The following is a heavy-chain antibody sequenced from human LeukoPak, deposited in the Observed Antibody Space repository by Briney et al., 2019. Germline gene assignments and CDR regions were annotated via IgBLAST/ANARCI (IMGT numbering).Heavy chain of an antibody. V-gene: IGHV4-39*07. J-gene: IGHJ6*03. CDR1: GGSISSSSYY. CDR2: IYYSGST. CDR3: ARGVSAPSYYYYYMDV. D-gene: IGHD2-21*01. Sequence: SETLSLTCTVSGGSISSSSYYWGWIRQPPGKGLERIGSIYYSGSTYYNPSLKSRVTISVDTSKNQFSLKLSSVTAADTAVYYCARGVSAPSYYYYYMDVWGKGTTVTVSS.